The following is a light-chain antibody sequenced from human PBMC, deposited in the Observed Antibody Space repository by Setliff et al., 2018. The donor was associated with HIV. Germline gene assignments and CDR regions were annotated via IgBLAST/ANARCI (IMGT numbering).Light chain of an antibody. CDR2: DNS. Sequence: SSELTQPPSVSVAPGKTARITCGGNNIGSKSVHWYQQKPGQAPVLVVYDNSDRPSGIPERFSGSKSGNTATLTISRGEAGDEADYYCQVWDSSSDQPVFGTGTKVTVL. J-gene: IGLJ1*01. CDR1: NIGSKS. CDR3: QVWDSSSDQPV. V-gene: IGLV3-21*03.